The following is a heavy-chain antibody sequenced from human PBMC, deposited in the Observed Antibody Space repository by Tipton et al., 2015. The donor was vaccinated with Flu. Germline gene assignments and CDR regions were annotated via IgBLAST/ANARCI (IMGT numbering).Heavy chain of an antibody. Sequence: SLRLSCAASGFTFSSYEMNWVRQAPGKGLEWVSYISSSGSTIYYADSVKGRFTISRDNAKNSLYLQMNSLRAEDTAVYYCARAKGGSPDDAFDIWGQGTMVTVSS. CDR3: ARAKGGSPDDAFDI. D-gene: IGHD1-26*01. J-gene: IGHJ3*02. CDR2: ISSSGSTI. CDR1: GFTFSSYE. V-gene: IGHV3-48*03.